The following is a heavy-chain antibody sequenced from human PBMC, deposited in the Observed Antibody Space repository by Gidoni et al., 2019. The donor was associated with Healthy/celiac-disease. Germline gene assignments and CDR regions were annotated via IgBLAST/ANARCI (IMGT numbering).Heavy chain of an antibody. CDR3: ARVNYGYIWGRTVNWFDP. J-gene: IGHJ5*02. Sequence: QVQLVQSGAEVKKPGAPVKASCKAAGYTFTSYAMHWVRQAPGQRLEWMGWINAGNGNTKYSQKFQGRVTITRDTSASTAYMELSSLRSEDTAVYYCARVNYGYIWGRTVNWFDPWGQRTLVTVSS. CDR1: GYTFTSYA. CDR2: INAGNGNT. D-gene: IGHD3-16*01. V-gene: IGHV1-3*01.